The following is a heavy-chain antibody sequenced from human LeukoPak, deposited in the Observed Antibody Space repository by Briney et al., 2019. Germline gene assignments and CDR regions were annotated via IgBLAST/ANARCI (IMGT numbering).Heavy chain of an antibody. V-gene: IGHV3-7*01. CDR2: IKEDGSEE. CDR1: TFTFGNYW. D-gene: IGHD6-13*01. Sequence: GGSLRLSCAASTFTFGNYWMSWVRQAPGKGLEWVANIKEDGSEECYVDSVKGRFTISRDNTKNSLYLQMNSLRAEDTAVYYCARDPAAWDYWGQGTLVTVSS. CDR3: ARDPAAWDY. J-gene: IGHJ4*02.